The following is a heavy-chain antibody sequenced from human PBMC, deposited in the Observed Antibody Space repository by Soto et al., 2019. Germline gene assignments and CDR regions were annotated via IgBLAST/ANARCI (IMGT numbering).Heavy chain of an antibody. CDR1: GGSFSGYY. D-gene: IGHD3-10*01. CDR2: INHSGST. CDR3: ARVLVRGVIIYYFDY. Sequence: KSSETLSLTCAVYGGSFSGYYWSWIRQPPGKGLEWIGEINHSGSTNYNPSLKSRVTISVDTSKNQFSLKLSSVTAADTAVYYCARVLVRGVIIYYFDYWGQGTLVTVSS. J-gene: IGHJ4*02. V-gene: IGHV4-34*01.